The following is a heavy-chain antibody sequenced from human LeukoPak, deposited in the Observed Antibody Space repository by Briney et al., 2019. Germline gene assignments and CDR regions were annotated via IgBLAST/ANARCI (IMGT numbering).Heavy chain of an antibody. J-gene: IGHJ5*02. CDR1: GDSVSSNSAA. CDR3: ARSPYSSSWYGYNWFDP. V-gene: IGHV6-1*01. Sequence: SQTLSLTCAISGDSVSSNSAAWNWIRQSPSRGLEWLGRTYYRSKWYNDYAVSVQSRITISPDTSNNQFSLQLNSVTPEDTAVYYCARSPYSSSWYGYNWFDPWGQGTLVTVSS. D-gene: IGHD6-13*01. CDR2: TYYRSKWYN.